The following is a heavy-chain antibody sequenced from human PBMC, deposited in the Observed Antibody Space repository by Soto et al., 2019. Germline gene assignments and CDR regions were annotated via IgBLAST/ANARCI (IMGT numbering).Heavy chain of an antibody. V-gene: IGHV3-9*01. CDR3: AKDIGVLWFGDPYYMDV. D-gene: IGHD3-10*01. J-gene: IGHJ6*03. CDR2: ISWNSGSI. Sequence: EVQLVESGGGLVQPGRSLRLSCAASGFTFDDYAMHWVRQAPGKGLEWVSGISWNSGSIGYADSVKGRFTISRDNAKNSLYLQMNSLRAEDTALYYCAKDIGVLWFGDPYYMDVWGKGTTVTVSS. CDR1: GFTFDDYA.